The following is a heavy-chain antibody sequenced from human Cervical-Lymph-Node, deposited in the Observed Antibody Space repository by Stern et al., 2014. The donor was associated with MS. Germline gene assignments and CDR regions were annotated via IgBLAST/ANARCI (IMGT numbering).Heavy chain of an antibody. V-gene: IGHV3-30*18. CDR2: ISHDGSKK. D-gene: IGHD6-19*01. J-gene: IGHJ4*02. CDR3: AKDRGSGWSLDY. Sequence: VQLEESGGGLVQPGRSLRLSCAGSGFTFSTSGMHWVRQAPGKGLEGGALISHDGSKKYYVDSVKGRFTISRDNSKNTMYVHMNSLRDEDTAVYYCAKDRGSGWSLDYWGQGTLVIVSS. CDR1: GFTFSTSG.